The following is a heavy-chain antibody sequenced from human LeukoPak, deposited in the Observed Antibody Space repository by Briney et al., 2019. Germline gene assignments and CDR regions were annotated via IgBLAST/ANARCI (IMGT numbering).Heavy chain of an antibody. CDR3: AGEYSSGWYHNFDY. D-gene: IGHD6-19*01. J-gene: IGHJ4*02. CDR1: GGSISSYY. V-gene: IGHV4-4*09. CDR2: IYTSGST. Sequence: SETLSLTCTVSGGSISSYYWSWIRQPPGKGLEWIGYIYTSGSTNYNPSLKSRVTISVDTSKTQFSLKLSSVTAADTAVYYCAGEYSSGWYHNFDYWGQGTLVTVSS.